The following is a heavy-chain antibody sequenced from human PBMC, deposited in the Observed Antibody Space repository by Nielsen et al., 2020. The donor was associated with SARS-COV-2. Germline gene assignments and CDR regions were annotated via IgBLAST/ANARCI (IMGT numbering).Heavy chain of an antibody. Sequence: GGSLRLSCAASGFTVSSNYMSWVRQAPGTGLGWVSVIYSGGSTYYADSVKGRFTISRDISKNTLYLQMNSLRVEDTAVYYCASHYCSSTSCPDYYYMDVWGKGTTVTVSS. D-gene: IGHD2-2*01. CDR1: GFTVSSNY. CDR2: IYSGGST. CDR3: ASHYCSSTSCPDYYYMDV. J-gene: IGHJ6*03. V-gene: IGHV3-66*04.